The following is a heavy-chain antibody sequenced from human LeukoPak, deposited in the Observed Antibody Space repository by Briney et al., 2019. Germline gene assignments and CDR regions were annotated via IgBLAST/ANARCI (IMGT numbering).Heavy chain of an antibody. Sequence: KPSETLSLTCTVSGGSISSYYWSWIRQPPGKGLEWIGYIYYGGSTNYNPSLKSRVTISVDTSKNQFSLKLSSVTAADTAVYYCARNEVVLDGAFDIWGQGTMVTVSS. J-gene: IGHJ3*02. D-gene: IGHD2/OR15-2a*01. CDR1: GGSISSYY. CDR2: IYYGGST. V-gene: IGHV4-59*01. CDR3: ARNEVVLDGAFDI.